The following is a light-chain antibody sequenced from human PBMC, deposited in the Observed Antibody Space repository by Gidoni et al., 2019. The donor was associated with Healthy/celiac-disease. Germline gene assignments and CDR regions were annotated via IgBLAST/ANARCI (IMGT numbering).Light chain of an antibody. CDR1: QSLLHSNGYND. CDR2: LGS. J-gene: IGKJ1*01. Sequence: DIVMTPSPLSLPVTPGEPASISCRSSQSLLHSNGYNDLDWYLQKPGQSPQLLIYLGSNRASGVPDRFSGSGSGTDFTLKLSRVEAEDVGVYYCMQALQTGPWTFGQGTKVEIK. V-gene: IGKV2-28*01. CDR3: MQALQTGPWT.